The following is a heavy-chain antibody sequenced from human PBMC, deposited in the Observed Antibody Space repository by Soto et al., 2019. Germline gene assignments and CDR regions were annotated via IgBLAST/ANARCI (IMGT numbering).Heavy chain of an antibody. CDR1: GGTFSNYA. Sequence: GASVKVSCKASGGTFSNYAFSWVRQAPGQGLEWMGGIIPFFGTGNYAQKFQGRVTITADESTSTASMELPSLTSEDTAVYYCGREPNTWNDGRYGLDYWGQGTLVTVS. CDR2: IIPFFGTG. D-gene: IGHD1-1*01. V-gene: IGHV1-69*13. J-gene: IGHJ4*01. CDR3: GREPNTWNDGRYGLDY.